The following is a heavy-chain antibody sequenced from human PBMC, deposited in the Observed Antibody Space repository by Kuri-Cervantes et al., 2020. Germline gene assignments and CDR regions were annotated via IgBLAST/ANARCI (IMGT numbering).Heavy chain of an antibody. CDR2: SNAGNGNT. J-gene: IGHJ6*02. CDR1: GYTFTSYA. CDR3: ARATTKPQGYYYYYGMDV. V-gene: IGHV1-3*02. D-gene: IGHD1-26*01. Sequence: ASVKVSCKASGYTFTSYAMHWVRQAPGQRLEWMGWSNAGNGNTKYSQEFQGRVTITRDTSAGTAYIELSSLRSEDTAVYYCARATTKPQGYYYYYGMDVWGQGTTVTVSS.